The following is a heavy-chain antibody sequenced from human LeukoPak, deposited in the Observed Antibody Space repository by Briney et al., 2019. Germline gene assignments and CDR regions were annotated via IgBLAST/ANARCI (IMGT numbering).Heavy chain of an antibody. CDR3: GKTTVGNSSGQKPAWPVDY. J-gene: IGHJ4*02. Sequence: GGSLRLSCEASGFTFGSHAMYWVRQAPGKGLEWVAGIFGSGGSPHYADPVKGRFTISRDNSRNTVYLQINSLRAEDTAVYCCGKTTVGNSSGQKPAWPVDYWGQGTLVTVSS. D-gene: IGHD6-19*01. CDR1: GFTFGSHA. V-gene: IGHV3-23*01. CDR2: IFGSGGSP.